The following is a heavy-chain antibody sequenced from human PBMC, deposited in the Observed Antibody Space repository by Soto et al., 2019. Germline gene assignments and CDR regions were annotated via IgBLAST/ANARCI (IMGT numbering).Heavy chain of an antibody. CDR1: GFTFSVYA. CDR3: ASLGVGDWANYYNYYGMHV. D-gene: IGHD2-21*02. CDR2: VTANGGST. Sequence: PGGSLRLSCAATGFTFSVYAMTWVRQAPGKGLEWVSAVTANGGSTYSADSVKGRFTISRDNSKNTLFLQMNSLRAEDTAVYYCASLGVGDWANYYNYYGMHVWGQGTTVTVSS. J-gene: IGHJ6*02. V-gene: IGHV3-23*01.